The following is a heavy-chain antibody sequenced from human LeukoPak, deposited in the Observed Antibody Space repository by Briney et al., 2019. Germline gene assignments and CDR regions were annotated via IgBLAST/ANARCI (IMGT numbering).Heavy chain of an antibody. Sequence: GGSLRLSCAASGFTFSSYAMSWVRQAPGKGLEWVSTISGSGGSTYYADSVKGRFTISRDNSKNTLYLQMNSLRAEDTAVYYCAKGYGSGSSRYYFDYWGQGTPVTVSS. CDR2: ISGSGGST. J-gene: IGHJ4*02. CDR3: AKGYGSGSSRYYFDY. V-gene: IGHV3-23*01. CDR1: GFTFSSYA. D-gene: IGHD3-10*01.